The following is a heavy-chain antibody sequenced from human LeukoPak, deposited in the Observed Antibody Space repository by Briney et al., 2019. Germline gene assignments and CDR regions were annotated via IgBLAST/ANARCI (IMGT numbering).Heavy chain of an antibody. CDR2: ISSSSSYI. J-gene: IGHJ4*02. V-gene: IGHV3-21*01. Sequence: GGSLRLSCAASGFTFSSYSMKWVRQAPGKGLEWVSSISSSSSYIYYADSVKGRFTISRDNAKNSLYLQMNSLRADDTAVYYCARETRFLEWSFDYWGQGTLVTVSS. CDR1: GFTFSSYS. D-gene: IGHD3-3*01. CDR3: ARETRFLEWSFDY.